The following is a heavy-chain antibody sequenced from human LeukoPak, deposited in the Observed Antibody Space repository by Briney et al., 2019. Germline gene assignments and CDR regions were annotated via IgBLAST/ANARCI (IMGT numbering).Heavy chain of an antibody. V-gene: IGHV3-33*05. CDR2: ISYDGSNK. J-gene: IGHJ4*02. Sequence: GGSLRLSCAASGFTFSSYGMHWVRQAPGKGLEWVAVISYDGSNKYYADSVKGRFTISRDNSKNSLYLQMNSLRAEDTAVYYCARGGSSWYQGYFDYWGQGTLVTVSS. CDR1: GFTFSSYG. D-gene: IGHD6-13*01. CDR3: ARGGSSWYQGYFDY.